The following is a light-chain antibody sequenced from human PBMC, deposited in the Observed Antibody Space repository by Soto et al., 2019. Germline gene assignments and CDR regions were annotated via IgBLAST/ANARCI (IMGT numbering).Light chain of an antibody. V-gene: IGKV1-5*03. J-gene: IGKJ1*01. CDR1: QSIRNW. CDR3: QQYDTYPLT. CDR2: KAS. Sequence: DIQMTQSPSTLSSSVGDRVTITCRASQSIRNWLAWYQQKPGKAPKLLIFKASTLESGVPSRFSGSGSGTEFTLNISSLQPDDFATYHCQQYDTYPLTFGQGTKVDIK.